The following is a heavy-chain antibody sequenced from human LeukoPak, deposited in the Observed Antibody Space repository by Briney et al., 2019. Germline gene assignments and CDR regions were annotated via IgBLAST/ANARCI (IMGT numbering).Heavy chain of an antibody. CDR2: IYTSGST. J-gene: IGHJ6*03. D-gene: IGHD6-6*01. Sequence: SETLFLTCTVSGGSISSYYWSWIRQPAGKGLEWIGRIYTSGSTNYNPSLKSRVTMSVDTSKNQFSLKLSSVTAADTAVYYCARDEYSSSSGYYYMDVWGKGTTVTVSS. CDR3: ARDEYSSSSGYYYMDV. CDR1: GGSISSYY. V-gene: IGHV4-4*07.